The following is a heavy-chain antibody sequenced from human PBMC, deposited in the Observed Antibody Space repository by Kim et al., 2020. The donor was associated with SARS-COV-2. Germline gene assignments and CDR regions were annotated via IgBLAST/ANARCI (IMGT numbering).Heavy chain of an antibody. CDR1: GFTFSSYA. J-gene: IGHJ3*01. V-gene: IGHV3-23*01. CDR3: AKRAVAGTGRAFDV. D-gene: IGHD6-19*01. CDR2: ISTNGDTT. Sequence: GGSLRLSCAASGFTFSSYAMNWVRQAPGKGLEWVSGISTNGDTTDYADSVKGRFIISRDNSKNMLYLQMSSLRAEDTALYYCAKRAVAGTGRAFDVWGQGTMVTVSS.